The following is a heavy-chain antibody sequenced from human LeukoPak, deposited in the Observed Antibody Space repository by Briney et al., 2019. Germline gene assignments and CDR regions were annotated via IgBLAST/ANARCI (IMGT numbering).Heavy chain of an antibody. CDR1: RFTFSNHG. V-gene: IGHV3-33*06. J-gene: IGHJ4*02. CDR3: AKGGSGYWTFFDH. D-gene: IGHD3-22*01. Sequence: GGSLRLSCAASRFTFSNHGMHWVRQAPGKGLEWVAVIWYDGGKEYYADSVKGRFIISRDNSKNTLHLQMNSLRAEDTAVYYCAKGGSGYWTFFDHWGQGTLVTVSS. CDR2: IWYDGGKE.